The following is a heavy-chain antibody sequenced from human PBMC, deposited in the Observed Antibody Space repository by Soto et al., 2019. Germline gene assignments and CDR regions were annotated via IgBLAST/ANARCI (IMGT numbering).Heavy chain of an antibody. CDR2: IYHSGST. D-gene: IGHD3-9*01. J-gene: IGHJ6*03. CDR3: PRACYDILTGSNPMDV. Sequence: QVQLQESGPGLVKPSGTLSLTCAVSSGSISSSNWWSWVRQPPGKGLEWIGEIYHSGSTNYNPSLKSRVTISVDKSKNQFSLKLSSVTAADTAVYYCPRACYDILTGSNPMDVWGKGTTVTVSS. V-gene: IGHV4-4*02. CDR1: SGSISSSNW.